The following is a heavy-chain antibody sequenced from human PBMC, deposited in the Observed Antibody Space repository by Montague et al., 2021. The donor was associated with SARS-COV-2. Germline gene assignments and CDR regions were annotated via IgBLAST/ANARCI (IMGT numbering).Heavy chain of an antibody. D-gene: IGHD2-8*01. CDR2: ISHSGST. Sequence: SETLSLTCAVYGGSLSGYYWSWIRQPPEEGLEWIAEISHSGSTSYNPSLKSRVTISVDTSKNQFSLKLSSATAADTAVYYCARVPYWVRFVPVHYGLDVWGQGTPVTVSS. J-gene: IGHJ6*02. CDR1: GGSLSGYY. CDR3: ARVPYWVRFVPVHYGLDV. V-gene: IGHV4-34*01.